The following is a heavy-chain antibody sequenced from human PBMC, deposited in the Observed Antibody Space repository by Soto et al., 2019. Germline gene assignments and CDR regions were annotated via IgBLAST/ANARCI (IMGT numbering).Heavy chain of an antibody. D-gene: IGHD3-22*01. CDR3: ARVMGEGNYYDSSGYYYAFHFDY. Sequence: PGGSLRLCCAASGFTFSSYGMHWVRQAPGKGLEWVAVIWYDGSNKYYADSVKGRFTISRDNSKNTLYLQMNSLRAEDTAVYYCARVMGEGNYYDSSGYYYAFHFDYWGQGTQVTVSS. CDR2: IWYDGSNK. V-gene: IGHV3-33*01. CDR1: GFTFSSYG. J-gene: IGHJ4*02.